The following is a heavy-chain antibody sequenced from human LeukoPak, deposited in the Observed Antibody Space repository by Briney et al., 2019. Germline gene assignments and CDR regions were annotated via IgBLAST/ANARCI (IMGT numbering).Heavy chain of an antibody. V-gene: IGHV3-74*01. J-gene: IGHJ4*02. Sequence: GGSLRLSCAASGFTFSDYWMHWVRQAPGKGLVWVSRIHSDGSTTNYAGSVKGRFTISRDNAKNTLYLQMNGLRAEDTAVYYCARALYGSSCLNYWGQGALVIVSS. D-gene: IGHD6-13*01. CDR2: IHSDGSTT. CDR3: ARALYGSSCLNY. CDR1: GFTFSDYW.